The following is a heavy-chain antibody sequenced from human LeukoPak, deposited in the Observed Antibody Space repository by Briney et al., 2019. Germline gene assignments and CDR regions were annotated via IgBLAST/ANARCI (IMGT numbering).Heavy chain of an antibody. Sequence: GGSLRLSCAGSGFTFSSYAMSWVRQAPGKGLEWVSVLYSDGNTKYADSVQGRFTISRDNSKNTLYLEMNSLSPDDTAVYYCARGVEPLAANTLAYWGQGTLATVSS. CDR1: GFTFSSYA. CDR2: LYSDGNT. J-gene: IGHJ4*02. D-gene: IGHD1-14*01. CDR3: ARGVEPLAANTLAY. V-gene: IGHV3-23*03.